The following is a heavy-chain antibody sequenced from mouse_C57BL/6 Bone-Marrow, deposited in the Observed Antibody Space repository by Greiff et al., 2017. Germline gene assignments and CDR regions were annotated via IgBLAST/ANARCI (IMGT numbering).Heavy chain of an antibody. J-gene: IGHJ2*01. Sequence: DVMLVESGGGLVKPGGSLKLSCAASGFTFSSYTMSWVRQTPEKRLEWVATISGGGGNTYYPDSVKGRFTISRDNAKNTLYLQMSSLRSEDTALYYCARQVAVVATGPYYFDYWGQGTTLTVSS. V-gene: IGHV5-9*01. CDR2: ISGGGGNT. CDR3: ARQVAVVATGPYYFDY. D-gene: IGHD1-1*01. CDR1: GFTFSSYT.